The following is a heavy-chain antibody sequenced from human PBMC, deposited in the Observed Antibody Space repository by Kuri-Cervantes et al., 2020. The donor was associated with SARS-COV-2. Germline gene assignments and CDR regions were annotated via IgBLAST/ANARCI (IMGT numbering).Heavy chain of an antibody. Sequence: ASVKVSCKASGYTFTSYAMHWVRQAPGQRPERMGWINAGNGNTKYSQKFQGRVTITRDTSASTAYMELSSLRSEDTAVYYCARTYCSSTSCSPGDYWGQGTLVTVSS. CDR3: ARTYCSSTSCSPGDY. CDR1: GYTFTSYA. D-gene: IGHD2-2*01. V-gene: IGHV1-3*01. CDR2: INAGNGNT. J-gene: IGHJ4*02.